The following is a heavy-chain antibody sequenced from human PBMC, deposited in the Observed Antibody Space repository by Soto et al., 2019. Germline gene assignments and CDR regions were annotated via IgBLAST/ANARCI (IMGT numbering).Heavy chain of an antibody. J-gene: IGHJ2*01. Sequence: QVQLVESGGGLVKPGGSLRLSCAASGFTFSDYYMSWIRQAPGTGLEWISFISSSSTYTKYADPVKGRLTISRDNAMNSLYLQMNSLRAGVTAVYYWARDNEYSSSSSTYWYFDLWGRGSLVTVSS. CDR2: ISSSSTYT. CDR3: ARDNEYSSSSSTYWYFDL. V-gene: IGHV3-11*06. CDR1: GFTFSDYY. D-gene: IGHD6-6*01.